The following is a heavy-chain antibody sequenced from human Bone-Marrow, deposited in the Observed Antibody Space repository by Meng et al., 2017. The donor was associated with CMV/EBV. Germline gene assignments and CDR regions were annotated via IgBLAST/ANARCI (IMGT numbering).Heavy chain of an antibody. CDR3: AKDASRLGDGYNTN. J-gene: IGHJ4*02. Sequence: GESLKISCAASGFTFSSYSMNWVRQAPGKGLEWVSAISGSGGSTYYADSVKGRFTISRDNSKNTLYLQMNSLRAEDTAVYYCAKDASRLGDGYNTNWGQGTLVTVSS. CDR2: ISGSGGST. D-gene: IGHD5-24*01. CDR1: GFTFSSYS. V-gene: IGHV3-23*01.